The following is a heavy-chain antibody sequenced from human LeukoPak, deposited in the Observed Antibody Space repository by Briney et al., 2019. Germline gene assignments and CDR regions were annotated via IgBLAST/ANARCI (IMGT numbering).Heavy chain of an antibody. D-gene: IGHD2/OR15-2a*01. V-gene: IGHV3-30-3*01. J-gene: IGHJ4*02. Sequence: PGRSLRLSWVASGLHFSSYTMHWVRQAPGKGLEWVAVISHDGSKKYYADSVKGRFTISRDNSKNTLYLQMNSLRAEDTAVYYCARVASRAYLQYLFGYWGQGTLVTVSS. CDR3: ARVASRAYLQYLFGY. CDR1: GLHFSSYT. CDR2: ISHDGSKK.